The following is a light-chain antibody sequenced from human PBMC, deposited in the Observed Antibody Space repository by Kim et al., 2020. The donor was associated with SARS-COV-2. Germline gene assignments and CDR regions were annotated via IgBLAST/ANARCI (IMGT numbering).Light chain of an antibody. CDR2: YDR. J-gene: IGLJ1*01. Sequence: AQGKTARMNGGGNNIGSKSVHWDQQKPGQGAVLVIYYDRDRPAGIPERFSGSNSGNTATLTISRVEAGDEDEYYCQVWDRSSDHRVFGTGTKVTVL. CDR3: QVWDRSSDHRV. V-gene: IGLV3-21*04. CDR1: NIGSKS.